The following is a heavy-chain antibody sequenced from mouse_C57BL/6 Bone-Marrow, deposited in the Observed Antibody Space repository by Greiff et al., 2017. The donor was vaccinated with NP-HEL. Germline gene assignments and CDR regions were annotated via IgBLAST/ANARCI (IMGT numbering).Heavy chain of an antibody. CDR2: IYPGSGST. D-gene: IGHD1-1*01. CDR3: ARTTTYFDY. V-gene: IGHV1-55*01. CDR1: GYTFTSYW. J-gene: IGHJ2*01. Sequence: QVQLQQPGAELVKPGASVKMSCKASGYTFTSYWITWVKQRPGQGLEWIGDIYPGSGSTNYHEKFQSKATLTVDTASSPAYMHLSSLTSEDSAVYYCARTTTYFDYWGQGTTLTVSS.